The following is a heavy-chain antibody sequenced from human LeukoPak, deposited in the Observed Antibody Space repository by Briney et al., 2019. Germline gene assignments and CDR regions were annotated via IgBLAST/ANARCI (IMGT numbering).Heavy chain of an antibody. Sequence: SETLSLTCTVSGGSISSSSYYWGWIRPPPGKGLEWIGSIYYSGSTYYNPSLKSRVTISVDTSKNQFSLKLSSVTAADTAVYYCARPDCSSTSCYRSLCAFDIWGQGTMVTVSS. D-gene: IGHD2-2*02. CDR1: GGSISSSSYY. CDR2: IYYSGST. J-gene: IGHJ3*02. V-gene: IGHV4-39*01. CDR3: ARPDCSSTSCYRSLCAFDI.